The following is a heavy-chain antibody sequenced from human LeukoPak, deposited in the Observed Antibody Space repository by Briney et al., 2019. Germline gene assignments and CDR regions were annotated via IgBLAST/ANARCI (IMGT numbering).Heavy chain of an antibody. CDR1: GFTFSSYA. CDR3: ATEHWGPNS. V-gene: IGHV3-7*01. CDR2: IKGDGSDK. D-gene: IGHD3-16*01. Sequence: GGSLRLSCAASGFTFSSYAMSWVRQAPGKGLEWLANIKGDGSDKNYVDSVKGRFTISRDNAKNSLFLQMSSLRGEDTALYYCATEHWGPNSWGQGTLVTVSS. J-gene: IGHJ4*02.